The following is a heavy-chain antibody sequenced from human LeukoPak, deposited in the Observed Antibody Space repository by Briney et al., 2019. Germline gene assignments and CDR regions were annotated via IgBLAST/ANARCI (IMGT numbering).Heavy chain of an antibody. Sequence: SETLSLTCTVSGGSIIIDNYYWAWIRQPPGKGLEWIGSIHYSGDAYYNPSLKSRVTISVDTSNNQFSLKPNSVTAADTAMYYCARDSKYDSTGHAPWGLGTLVTVSS. J-gene: IGHJ5*02. V-gene: IGHV4-39*07. D-gene: IGHD3-22*01. CDR3: ARDSKYDSTGHAP. CDR2: IHYSGDA. CDR1: GGSIIIDNYY.